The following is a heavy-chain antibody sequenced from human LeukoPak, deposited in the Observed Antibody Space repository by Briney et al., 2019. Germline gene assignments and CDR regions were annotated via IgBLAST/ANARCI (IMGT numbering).Heavy chain of an antibody. Sequence: TGGSLRLSCAASGFTFSSYEMNWVRQAPGKGLEWVSDISSSGSTIYYADSVKGRFTISRDNSKNTLYLQMNSLRAEDTAVYYCARDLIVGGNHDAFDIWGQGTMVTVSS. J-gene: IGHJ3*02. CDR3: ARDLIVGGNHDAFDI. V-gene: IGHV3-48*03. CDR1: GFTFSSYE. CDR2: ISSSGSTI. D-gene: IGHD1-26*01.